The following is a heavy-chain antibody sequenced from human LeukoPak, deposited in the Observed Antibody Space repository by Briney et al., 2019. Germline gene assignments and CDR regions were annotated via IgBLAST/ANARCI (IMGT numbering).Heavy chain of an antibody. CDR2: INPNSGGT. D-gene: IGHD3-22*01. V-gene: IGHV1-2*02. Sequence: ASVKVSCKASGYTFTGSYMHWVRQAPGQRLEWMGWINPNSGGTNYAQKYQGRVTMTRNTSISTAYMELSRLRADDTAVYCGARERGYDSSGYLFDYWGQGTLVTVSS. CDR3: ARERGYDSSGYLFDY. J-gene: IGHJ4*02. CDR1: GYTFTGSY.